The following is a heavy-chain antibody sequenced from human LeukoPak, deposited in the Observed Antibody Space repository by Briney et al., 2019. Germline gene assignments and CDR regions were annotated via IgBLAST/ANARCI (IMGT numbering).Heavy chain of an antibody. D-gene: IGHD3-16*01. V-gene: IGHV5-10-1*04. CDR3: ARWGDGDVFDL. CDR2: IDPSDSYT. J-gene: IGHJ3*01. CDR1: GYNFTNYW. Sequence: GESLNISCKGSGYNFTNYWINWVRQMPGKGLEWMGTIDPSDSYTNYSPSFQGQVTISADKSINTAYLQWSSLKASDTAMYYCARWGDGDVFDLWGQGTMVTVSS.